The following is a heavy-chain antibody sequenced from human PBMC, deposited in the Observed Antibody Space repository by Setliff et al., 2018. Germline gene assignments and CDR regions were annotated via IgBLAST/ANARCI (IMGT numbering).Heavy chain of an antibody. Sequence: SETLSLTCAVSGGSISSSIWWSWVRQAPGKGLEWIGEIYHTGSTNYNPSLKSRVNILVDKSKNQFSLRLSSVTAADTAVYYCARGRERDYNFWSGYYTYYYYGMDVWGQGATVTVSS. CDR2: IYHTGST. J-gene: IGHJ6*02. CDR3: ARGRERDYNFWSGYYTYYYYGMDV. D-gene: IGHD3-3*01. CDR1: GGSISSSIW. V-gene: IGHV4-4*02.